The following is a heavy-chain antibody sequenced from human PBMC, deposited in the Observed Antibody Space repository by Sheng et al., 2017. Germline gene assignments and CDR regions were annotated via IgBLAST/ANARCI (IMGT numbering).Heavy chain of an antibody. CDR3: ARGGGGYDKNYFDL. CDR2: ITSSGGTI. CDR1: GFTFSSSE. J-gene: IGHJ4*02. V-gene: IGHV3-48*03. D-gene: IGHD5-12*01. Sequence: EVQLVESGGGLVQPGGSLRLSCAASGFTFSSSEMNWVRQGPGKGLEWVSYITSSGGTIYYADSVKGRFTLSRDNAKNSVYLQMNSLRAEDTAVYYCARGGGGYDKNYFDLWGQGTLV.